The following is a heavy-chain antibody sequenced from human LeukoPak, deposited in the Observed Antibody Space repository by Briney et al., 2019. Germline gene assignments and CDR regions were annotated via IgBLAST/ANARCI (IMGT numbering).Heavy chain of an antibody. D-gene: IGHD6-13*01. CDR2: IIPIFGTA. Sequence: AASVTVSCTASGGTFSSYVISWVRQAPGQGLEWMGGIIPIFGTANYAQKFQGRVTITADESTSTAYMELSSLRSEDTAVYYCARVRIAAAGSLLYYYGMDVWGQGTTVTVSS. V-gene: IGHV1-69*13. CDR3: ARVRIAAAGSLLYYYGMDV. CDR1: GGTFSSYV. J-gene: IGHJ6*02.